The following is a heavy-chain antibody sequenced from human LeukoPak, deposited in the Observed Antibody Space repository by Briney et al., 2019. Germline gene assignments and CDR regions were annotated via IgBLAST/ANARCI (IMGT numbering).Heavy chain of an antibody. CDR1: VGTFSSYA. CDR2: IIPIFGTA. D-gene: IGHD3-10*01. CDR3: ARNRNMVRGVIFDY. V-gene: IGHV1-69*13. Sequence: SVKVSCKASVGTFSSYAISWVRQAPGQGLEWMGGIIPIFGTANYAQKFQGRVTITADESTSTAYMELSSLRSEDTAVYYCARNRNMVRGVIFDYWGQGTLVTVSS. J-gene: IGHJ4*02.